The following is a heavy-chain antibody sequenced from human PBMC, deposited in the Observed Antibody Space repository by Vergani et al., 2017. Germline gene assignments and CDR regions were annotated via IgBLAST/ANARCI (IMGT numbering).Heavy chain of an antibody. CDR1: GFPFSDYG. V-gene: IGHV3-30*03. J-gene: IGHJ5*02. CDR2: ISYDGNKK. CDR3: ARGRAAAGSLDWFDP. Sequence: QVQLVESGGGEVQPGRSLRLSCSAAGFPFSDYGVHWVRQAPGKGLEWVSVISYDGNKKNYADSVKGRFTISRDNSKNTLYLEMNALRAEDTAVYYCARGRAAAGSLDWFDPWGQGTLVTVSS. D-gene: IGHD6-13*01.